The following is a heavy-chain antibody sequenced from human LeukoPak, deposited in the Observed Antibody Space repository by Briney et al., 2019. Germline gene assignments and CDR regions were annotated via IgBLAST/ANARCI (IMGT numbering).Heavy chain of an antibody. CDR3: ALGSGRTFDY. Sequence: SGPTLVKPTQTLTLTCTFSGFSLSTSAVGVAWIRQPPGKALEWLALLFWDDDKRYSPSLKSRLTITKDTSKNQVALTLTNMDPVDTATYYCALGSGRTFDYWGQGTLVTVSS. J-gene: IGHJ4*02. V-gene: IGHV2-5*02. CDR1: GFSLSTSAVG. CDR2: LFWDDDK. D-gene: IGHD3-10*01.